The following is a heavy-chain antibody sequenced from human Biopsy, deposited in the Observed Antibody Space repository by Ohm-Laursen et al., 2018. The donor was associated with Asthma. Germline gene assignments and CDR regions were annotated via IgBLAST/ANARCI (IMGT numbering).Heavy chain of an antibody. V-gene: IGHV4-34*01. J-gene: IGHJ5*02. CDR2: IYKSGQV. CDR1: PGSFSGFF. CDR3: ARAGQCSSTSCYNPGWFDP. D-gene: IGHD2-2*01. Sequence: GTLSLTCDVYPGSFSGFFWTWIRQSPGKGLEWIGNIYKSGQVYYNLSLKSRVTISVDTSKNQFSLKLSSVTAADTAVYYCARAGQCSSTSCYNPGWFDPWGQGTLVTVSS.